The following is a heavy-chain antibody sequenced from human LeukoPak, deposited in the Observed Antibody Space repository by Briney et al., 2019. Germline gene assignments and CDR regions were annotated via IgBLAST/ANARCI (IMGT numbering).Heavy chain of an antibody. J-gene: IGHJ6*02. D-gene: IGHD6-13*01. CDR1: GGSISSYY. Sequence: SETLSLTCTVSGGSISSYYWSWIRQPPGKGLEWIGYIYYSGSTNYNPSLKSRVTISVDTSKNQFSLKLSSVTAADTAVYCCARHPQAAAEGYYGMDVWGQGTTVTVSS. CDR3: ARHPQAAAEGYYGMDV. V-gene: IGHV4-59*08. CDR2: IYYSGST.